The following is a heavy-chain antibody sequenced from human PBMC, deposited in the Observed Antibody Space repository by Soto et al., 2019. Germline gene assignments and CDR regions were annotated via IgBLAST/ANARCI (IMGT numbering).Heavy chain of an antibody. CDR3: ARGYYSNYYMDV. CDR2: INPSGGST. CDR1: GYTFTSYY. J-gene: IGHJ6*03. Sequence: ASVKVSCKASGYTFTSYYMHWVLQAPGQGLEWMGIINPSGGSTSYAQEFQGRVTMTRDTSTSTVYMELSSLRSEDTAVYYCARGYYSNYYMDVWGKGTTVTVSS. D-gene: IGHD4-4*01. V-gene: IGHV1-46*03.